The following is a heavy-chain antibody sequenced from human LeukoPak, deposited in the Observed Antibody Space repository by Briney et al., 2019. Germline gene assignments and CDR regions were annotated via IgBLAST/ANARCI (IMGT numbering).Heavy chain of an antibody. Sequence: ASVKVSCKASGYTFTSYGITWVRQAPGQGLEWMGWISAYNGNSYYAEKLQGRVTMTTDTSTSTAYMELRSLRSEDTAVYYCASGYSYGARDYYYYGMDIWGQGTTVTVSS. D-gene: IGHD5-18*01. CDR1: GYTFTSYG. CDR3: ASGYSYGARDYYYYGMDI. V-gene: IGHV1-18*01. CDR2: ISAYNGNS. J-gene: IGHJ6*02.